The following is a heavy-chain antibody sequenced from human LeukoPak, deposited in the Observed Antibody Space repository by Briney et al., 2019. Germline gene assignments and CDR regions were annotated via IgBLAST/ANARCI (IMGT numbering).Heavy chain of an antibody. CDR2: IYYSGRT. CDR3: ARDKAYFYDSGSYYFDS. D-gene: IGHD3-10*01. CDR1: GGPISSSSFY. J-gene: IGHJ4*02. Sequence: PSETLSLTCSVSGGPISSSSFYWGWIRQPPGRGVEWIGSIYYSGRTYYNPSLKSRVTISVDTSKNQFSLKLNSVTAADTAVYYCARDKAYFYDSGSYYFDSWGQGTLVTVSS. V-gene: IGHV4-39*07.